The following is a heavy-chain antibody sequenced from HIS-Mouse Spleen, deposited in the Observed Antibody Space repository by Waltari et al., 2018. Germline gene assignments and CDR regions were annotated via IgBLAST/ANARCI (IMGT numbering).Heavy chain of an antibody. D-gene: IGHD1-26*01. Sequence: QVQLQQWGAGLLKPSETLSLTCAVYGGSLRGYYWSGIRQPPGKGLEWIGEINHSGSTNYNPSLKSRVTISVDTSKNQFSLKLSSVTAADTAVYYCARGALRGSYYWGEYFQHWGQGTLVTVSS. CDR1: GGSLRGYY. CDR3: ARGALRGSYYWGEYFQH. J-gene: IGHJ1*01. V-gene: IGHV4-34*01. CDR2: INHSGST.